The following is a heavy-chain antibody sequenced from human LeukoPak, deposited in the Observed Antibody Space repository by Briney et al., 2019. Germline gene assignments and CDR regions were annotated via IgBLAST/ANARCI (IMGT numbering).Heavy chain of an antibody. V-gene: IGHV3-53*01. CDR2: IYSGGST. Sequence: GGTLGLSCAASGFTFSSYGMSWVRQAPGKGLEWVSIIYSGGSTFYADSVKGRFTISRDNSKNTLYLQMNSLRAEDTAVYYCARGGSYLSAFDIWGQGTVVTVSS. D-gene: IGHD1-26*01. CDR3: ARGGSYLSAFDI. J-gene: IGHJ3*02. CDR1: GFTFSSYG.